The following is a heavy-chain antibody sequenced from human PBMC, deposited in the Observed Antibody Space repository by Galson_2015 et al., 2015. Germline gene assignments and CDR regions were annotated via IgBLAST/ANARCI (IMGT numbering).Heavy chain of an antibody. J-gene: IGHJ6*03. CDR1: GFTFGDYG. Sequence: SLRLSCAASGFTFGDYGMSWVRQAPGKGLEWIGFIRGKAFGETTEYAATVKSRFSISRDDSRGIAYLQMNSLTTEDTAVYYCSRPLATSRGWYYHYYMDVGCKGTTVTVAS. CDR3: SRPLATSRGWYYHYYMDV. V-gene: IGHV3-49*04. D-gene: IGHD1-1*01. CDR2: IRGKAFGETT.